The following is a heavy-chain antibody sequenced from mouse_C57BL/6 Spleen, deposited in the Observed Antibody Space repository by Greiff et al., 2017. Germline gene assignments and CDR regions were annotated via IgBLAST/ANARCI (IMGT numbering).Heavy chain of an antibody. CDR1: GFTFSSYA. V-gene: IGHV5-9-1*02. CDR3: TSNYGEGTAMDY. D-gene: IGHD1-1*01. Sequence: EVQGVESGEGLVKPGGSLKLSCAASGFTFSSYAMSWVRQTPEKRLEWVAYISSGGDYIYYADTVKGRFTISRDNARNTLYLQMSSLKSEDTAMYYCTSNYGEGTAMDYWGQGTSVTVSS. CDR2: ISSGGDYI. J-gene: IGHJ4*01.